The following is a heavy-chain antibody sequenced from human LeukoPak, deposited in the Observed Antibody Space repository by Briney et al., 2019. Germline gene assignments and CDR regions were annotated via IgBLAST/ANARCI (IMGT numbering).Heavy chain of an antibody. CDR1: GFSFSSFG. CDR3: ARGGLAIDAFDI. D-gene: IGHD6-19*01. J-gene: IGHJ3*02. V-gene: IGHV3-30*03. CDR2: ISYDGSNK. Sequence: GGSLRLSCVAPGFSFSSFGMHWFRQAPGEGLEWVAVISYDGSNKFYADSVKGRFTISRDNAKNSLYLQMNSLRAEDTAVYYCARGGLAIDAFDIWGQVTMVTVSS.